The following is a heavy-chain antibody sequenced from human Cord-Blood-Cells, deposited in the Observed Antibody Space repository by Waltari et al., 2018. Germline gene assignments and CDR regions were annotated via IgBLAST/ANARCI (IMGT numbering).Heavy chain of an antibody. CDR2: IYHSGST. V-gene: IGHV4-38-2*02. CDR3: ARDLRVRFLEWLFDY. CDR1: GYSISSGYY. J-gene: IGHJ4*02. Sequence: QVQLQESGPGLVKPSETLSLTCPVSGYSISSGYYWGWIRQPPGKGLEWIGSIYHSGSTYYNPSLKSRVTISVDTSKNQFSLKLSSVTAADTAVYYCARDLRVRFLEWLFDYWGQGTLVTVSS. D-gene: IGHD3-3*01.